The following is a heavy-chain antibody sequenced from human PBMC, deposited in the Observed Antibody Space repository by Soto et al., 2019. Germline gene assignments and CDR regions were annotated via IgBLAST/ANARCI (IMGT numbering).Heavy chain of an antibody. Sequence: SETLSLTCAVYGGSFSGYYWSWIRQPPGKGLEWIGEINHSGSTNYNPSLKSRVTISVDPSKNQFSLKLGSVTAADTAVYYCAGRNCSGGSCFDYWGQGTLVTVSS. J-gene: IGHJ4*02. CDR3: AGRNCSGGSCFDY. CDR1: GGSFSGYY. CDR2: INHSGST. D-gene: IGHD2-15*01. V-gene: IGHV4-34*01.